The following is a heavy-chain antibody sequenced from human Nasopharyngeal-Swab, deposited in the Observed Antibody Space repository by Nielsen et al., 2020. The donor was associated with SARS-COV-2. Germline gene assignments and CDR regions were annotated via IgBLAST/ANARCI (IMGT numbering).Heavy chain of an antibody. D-gene: IGHD1-26*01. V-gene: IGHV3-7*01. J-gene: IGHJ4*02. Sequence: GESLKISCAASGFTFSSYWMSWVRQAPGKGLEWVANIKQDGSEKYYVDSVKGRFTIYRDNAKNSLYLQMNSLRAEDTAVYYCAREFGWELLRDGFDYWGQGTLVTVSS. CDR2: IKQDGSEK. CDR3: AREFGWELLRDGFDY. CDR1: GFTFSSYW.